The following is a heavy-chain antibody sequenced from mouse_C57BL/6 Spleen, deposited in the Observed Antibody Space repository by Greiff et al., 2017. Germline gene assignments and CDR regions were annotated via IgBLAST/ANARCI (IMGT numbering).Heavy chain of an antibody. CDR3: TRLYGNYGGYAMDY. Sequence: EVKLMESGGGLVQPGGSMKLSCAASGFTFSDAWMDWVRQSPEKGLEWVAEIRNKANNHATYYAESVKGRFTISRDDSKSSVYLQMNSLRAEDTGIYYCTRLYGNYGGYAMDYWGQGTSVTVSS. V-gene: IGHV6-6*01. CDR2: IRNKANNHAT. CDR1: GFTFSDAW. J-gene: IGHJ4*01. D-gene: IGHD2-1*01.